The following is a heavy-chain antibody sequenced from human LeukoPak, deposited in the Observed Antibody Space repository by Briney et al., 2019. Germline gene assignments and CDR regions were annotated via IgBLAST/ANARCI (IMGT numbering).Heavy chain of an antibody. Sequence: SETLSLTCGVSGGSVINTNWWTWVRQPPGKGLEWIGEVHLDGRSNYNPSLESRLTMSVDVSENQVSLKLTSVTAADTAVYYCAREGGFYRPLDYSGQGTLVTVSS. V-gene: IGHV4-4*02. D-gene: IGHD3-3*01. CDR2: VHLDGRS. CDR1: GGSVINTNW. J-gene: IGHJ4*02. CDR3: AREGGFYRPLDY.